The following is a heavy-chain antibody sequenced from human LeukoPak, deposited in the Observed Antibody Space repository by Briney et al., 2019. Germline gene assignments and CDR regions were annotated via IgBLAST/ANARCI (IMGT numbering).Heavy chain of an antibody. CDR1: GYTFTDFY. CDR2: INPNSGGT. V-gene: IGHV1-2*02. Sequence: ASVKVSCKTSGYTFTDFYIRWVRQAPGQGPEWMGWINPNSGGTYYAQKFQGRVTMTRDTSISTAYMDLNRLISDDTAVYYCAREGQRTGTYYSDYWGQGALVTVSS. CDR3: AREGQRTGTYYSDY. D-gene: IGHD3-10*01. J-gene: IGHJ4*02.